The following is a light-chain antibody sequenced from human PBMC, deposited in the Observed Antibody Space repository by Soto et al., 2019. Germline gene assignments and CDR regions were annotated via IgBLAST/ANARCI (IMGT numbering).Light chain of an antibody. CDR2: GAT. CDR1: QSVSTSY. Sequence: ELVLTQSPGTLSLSPGDSATLSCRASQSVSTSYLAWYQQKTGQAPRLLIHGATTRATGIPDRFSGSGSGTDFNLTISSLEPEDSAVYYCQQRHMWPITFGQGTRLEIK. J-gene: IGKJ5*01. CDR3: QQRHMWPIT. V-gene: IGKV3D-20*02.